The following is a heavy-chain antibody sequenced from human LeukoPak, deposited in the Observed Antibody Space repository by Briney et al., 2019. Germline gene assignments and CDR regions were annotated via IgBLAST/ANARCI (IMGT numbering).Heavy chain of an antibody. CDR3: ARGPRPDSPYNWFDP. CDR2: INQDGSDI. CDR1: RFSFTYSW. Sequence: GGSLRLSCAGSRFSFTYSWMNWVRQAPGKGLEWVANINQDGSDIYYVDSVKGRFTISRDNAKNSVYLQMNSLRAEDTAVYYCARGPRPDSPYNWFDPWGQGTLVIVSS. V-gene: IGHV3-7*01. J-gene: IGHJ5*02.